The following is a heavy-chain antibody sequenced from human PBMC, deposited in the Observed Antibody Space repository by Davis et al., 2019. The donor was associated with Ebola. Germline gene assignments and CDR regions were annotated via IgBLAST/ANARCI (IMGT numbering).Heavy chain of an antibody. V-gene: IGHV1-69*06. CDR1: GGTFSSYA. Sequence: SVTVSCKASGGTFSSYAISWVRQAPGQGLEWMGGIIPIFGTANYAQKFQGRVTITADKSTSTAYMELSSLRSEDTAVYYCARAVANWGYQRGTVGMDVWGQGTTVTVSS. CDR3: ARAVANWGYQRGTVGMDV. J-gene: IGHJ6*02. D-gene: IGHD7-27*01. CDR2: IIPIFGTA.